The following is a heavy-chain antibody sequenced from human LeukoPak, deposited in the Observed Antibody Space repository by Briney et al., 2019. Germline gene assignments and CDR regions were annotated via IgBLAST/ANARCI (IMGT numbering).Heavy chain of an antibody. D-gene: IGHD3-22*01. J-gene: IGHJ4*02. CDR2: IHHSGST. CDR1: GDSISGYY. V-gene: IGHV4-59*01. CDR3: AREGYDSSGYYLDY. Sequence: SETLSLTCSVSGDSISGYYWSWIRQPPGKTLEWIAYIHHSGSTEYNPSLRSRVTMSVDTSKNQVSLKLSSVTAADTATYYCAREGYDSSGYYLDYWGQGTLVTVSS.